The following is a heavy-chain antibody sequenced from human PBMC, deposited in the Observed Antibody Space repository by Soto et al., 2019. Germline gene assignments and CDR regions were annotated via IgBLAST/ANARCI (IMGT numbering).Heavy chain of an antibody. J-gene: IGHJ4*02. CDR3: ARAPTTVTNPHFDY. V-gene: IGHV4-31*03. CDR2: IYYSGST. CDR1: GGSISSGGYY. D-gene: IGHD4-4*01. Sequence: SETLSLTCTVSGGSISSGGYYWSWIRQHPGKGLEWIGYIYYSGSTYYNPSLKSRVTISVDTSKNQFSLKLSSVTAADTAVYYCARAPTTVTNPHFDYWGQGTLVTVSS.